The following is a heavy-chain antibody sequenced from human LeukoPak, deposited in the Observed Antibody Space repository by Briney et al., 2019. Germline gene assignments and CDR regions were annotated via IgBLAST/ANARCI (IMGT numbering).Heavy chain of an antibody. CDR2: IKQDGSEK. V-gene: IGHV3-7*01. D-gene: IGHD6-13*01. J-gene: IGHJ6*03. CDR3: AREAAGGLRGYYYYYYMDV. CDR1: GLTFSSYW. Sequence: PGGSLRLSCAASGLTFSSYWVSWVRQAPGKGLEWVANIKQDGSEKYYVDSVKGRFTISRDNAKNSLYLQMNSLRAEDTAVYYCAREAAGGLRGYYYYYYMDVWGKGTTVTVSS.